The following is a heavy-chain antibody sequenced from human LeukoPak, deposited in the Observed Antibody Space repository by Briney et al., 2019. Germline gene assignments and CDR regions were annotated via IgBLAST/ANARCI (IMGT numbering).Heavy chain of an antibody. CDR1: GGTFSSYA. J-gene: IGHJ3*02. D-gene: IGHD3-3*01. CDR3: ARGGVRYDFWSGPPQKHDAFDI. CDR2: IIPIFGTA. Sequence: SVKVSCKASGGTFSSYAISWVRQAPGQGPEWMGGIIPIFGTANYAQKFQGRVTITADESTSTAYMELSSLRSEDTAVYYCARGGVRYDFWSGPPQKHDAFDIWGQGTMVTVSS. V-gene: IGHV1-69*01.